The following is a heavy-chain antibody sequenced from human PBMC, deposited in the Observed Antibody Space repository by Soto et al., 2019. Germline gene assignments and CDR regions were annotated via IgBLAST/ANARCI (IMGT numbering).Heavy chain of an antibody. D-gene: IGHD2-2*01. CDR3: ARLHCNSPNCVPLDP. CDR1: GGSISSVSYY. CDR2: IYYSGSA. J-gene: IGHJ5*02. Sequence: QLQLQESGPGLVKPSETLSITCTVSGGSISSVSYYWGWIRQPPGKGLEWIGSIYYSGSAYYSPSLKCLVSMSVDTSENRLSVKLSSVTAADAAVYYCARLHCNSPNCVPLDPWGQGTLVTVSS. V-gene: IGHV4-39*01.